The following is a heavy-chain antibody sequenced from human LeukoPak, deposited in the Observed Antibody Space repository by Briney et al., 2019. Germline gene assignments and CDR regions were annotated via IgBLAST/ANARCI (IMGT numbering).Heavy chain of an antibody. CDR1: GNNFSTYW. V-gene: IGHV5-51*01. Sequence: RGESLKISCKGSGNNFSTYWIAWVRQMPGRGLEWMGIIYPGDSDTRYNPSFRGQVTISADKSISTAYLQWSSLKASDTAIYYCATHRGGSDNYYTPLDYWGQGTLVTVSS. D-gene: IGHD3-10*01. J-gene: IGHJ4*02. CDR3: ATHRGGSDNYYTPLDY. CDR2: IYPGDSDT.